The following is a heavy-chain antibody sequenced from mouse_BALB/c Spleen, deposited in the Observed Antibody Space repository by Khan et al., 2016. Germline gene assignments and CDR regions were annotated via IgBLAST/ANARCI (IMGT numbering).Heavy chain of an antibody. J-gene: IGHJ3*01. D-gene: IGHD2-4*01. V-gene: IGHV1-20*02. CDR1: GYSFTGYF. Sequence: VQLKESGPELVKPGASVKISCKASGYSFTGYFINWVMQSHGKSLEWIGRTNPYNGDTFYNQKFKGKATLTVDKSSRKAHMELRTRASEDSAVYYCAIGFYDYDGFTYWGQGTLVTVSA. CDR3: AIGFYDYDGFTY. CDR2: TNPYNGDT.